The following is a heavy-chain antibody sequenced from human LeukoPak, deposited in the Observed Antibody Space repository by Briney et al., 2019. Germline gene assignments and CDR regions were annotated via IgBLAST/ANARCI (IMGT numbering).Heavy chain of an antibody. Sequence: GGSLRLSCAASGFTFDDYAMHWVRQAPGKGLEWVSGISWNSGSIGYADSVKGRFTISRDNAKNSLYLQMNSLRAEDTAVYYCARGEYYDSSGYSTSKDAFDIWGQGAMVTVSS. V-gene: IGHV3-9*01. J-gene: IGHJ3*02. CDR2: ISWNSGSI. CDR3: ARGEYYDSSGYSTSKDAFDI. D-gene: IGHD3-22*01. CDR1: GFTFDDYA.